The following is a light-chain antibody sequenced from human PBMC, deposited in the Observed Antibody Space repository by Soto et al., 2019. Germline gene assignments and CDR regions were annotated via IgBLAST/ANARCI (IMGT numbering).Light chain of an antibody. J-gene: IGLJ3*02. Sequence: QLVLTRSSSASASLGSSVKLTCTLSSGHSSYIIAWHQQQPGKAPRYLMKLEGSGSYNKGSGVPDRFSGSSSGADRYLTISNLQFEDEADYYCETWDSNTHVFGGGTQLTVL. V-gene: IGLV4-60*02. CDR2: LEGSGSY. CDR1: SGHSSYI. CDR3: ETWDSNTHV.